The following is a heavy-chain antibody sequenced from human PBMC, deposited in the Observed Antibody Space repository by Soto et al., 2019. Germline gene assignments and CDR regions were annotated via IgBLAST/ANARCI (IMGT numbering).Heavy chain of an antibody. V-gene: IGHV1-69*01. Sequence: VQLMQSGAEVKQPGSSVKVSCKASGGTFSSHSINWVRQAPGQGLEWMGGIITLFGTANYAQNFQGRVTITADQSTSTAYMELNSLRFDDTAVYYCVREVGYGDFSAALLDWGQGTLVTVSS. D-gene: IGHD4-17*01. CDR1: GGTFSSHS. J-gene: IGHJ4*02. CDR3: VREVGYGDFSAALLD. CDR2: IITLFGTA.